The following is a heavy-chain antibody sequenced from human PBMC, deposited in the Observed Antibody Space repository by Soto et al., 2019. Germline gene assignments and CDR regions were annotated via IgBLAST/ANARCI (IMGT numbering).Heavy chain of an antibody. J-gene: IGHJ1*01. CDR1: GFTFSSYP. D-gene: IGHD1-1*01. Sequence: PGGSLRLSCAASGFTFSSYPMSWVRQAPGKGLEWVSGISGSGDITDYADSVKGRFTISRDNSKNTLYLQINGLRAEDTAVYFCVREVRWNRGWPPPLGGQGTLVTVP. CDR2: ISGSGDIT. V-gene: IGHV3-23*01. CDR3: VREVRWNRGWPPPL.